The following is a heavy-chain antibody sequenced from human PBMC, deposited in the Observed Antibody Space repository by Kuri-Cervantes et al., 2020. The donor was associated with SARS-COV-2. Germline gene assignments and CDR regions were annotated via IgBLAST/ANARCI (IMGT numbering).Heavy chain of an antibody. D-gene: IGHD2-21*01. V-gene: IGHV3-73*01. CDR3: TGWRLSYRGGDCYSVEAY. CDR2: IRSKANSYAT. CDR1: GFTFSSYG. Sequence: GESLKISCAASGFTFSSYGMHWVRQAPGKGLEWVGRIRSKANSYATAYAASVKGRFTISRDDSKNTAYLQMNSLKTEDTAVYHCTGWRLSYRGGDCYSVEAYWGQGTLVTVSS. J-gene: IGHJ4*02.